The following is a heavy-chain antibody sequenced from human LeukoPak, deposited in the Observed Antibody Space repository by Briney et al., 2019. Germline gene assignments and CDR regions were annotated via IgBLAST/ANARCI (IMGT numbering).Heavy chain of an antibody. J-gene: IGHJ6*02. D-gene: IGHD2-15*01. CDR2: ISGSGSSI. CDR3: ARIAGYCSGGSCYSSGMDV. CDR1: EFTFSAYG. Sequence: GGSLRLSCVASEFTFSAYGMSWVRQAPGTGLEWVSSISGSGSSIHYKESVRGRFTISRDNSGNSIYLQMNSLRAEDTAVYYCARIAGYCSGGSCYSSGMDVWGQGTTVTVSS. V-gene: IGHV3-21*01.